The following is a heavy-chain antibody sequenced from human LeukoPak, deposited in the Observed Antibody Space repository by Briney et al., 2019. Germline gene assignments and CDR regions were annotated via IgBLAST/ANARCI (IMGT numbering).Heavy chain of an antibody. CDR1: GYTFTSYD. CDR3: ARAGCSGGSCSDVATN. CDR2: MNPNSGNT. V-gene: IGHV1-8*01. J-gene: IGHJ4*02. Sequence: ASVKVSFKASGYTFTSYDINWVRQATGQGLEWMGWMNPNSGNTGYAQKFQGRVTMTRNTSISTAYMELSSLRSEDTAVYYCARAGCSGGSCSDVATNWGQGTLDTVSS. D-gene: IGHD2-15*01.